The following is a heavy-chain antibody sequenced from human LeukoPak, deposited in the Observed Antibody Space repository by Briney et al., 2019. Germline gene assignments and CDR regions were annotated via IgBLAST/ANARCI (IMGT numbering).Heavy chain of an antibody. CDR2: MHYSGST. D-gene: IGHD5-12*01. CDR3: ARDMSLRGWFDP. J-gene: IGHJ5*02. CDR1: GGPISSNNYY. Sequence: SETLSLTCNVSGGPISSNNYYWGWIRQPPGKGLQWIGSMHYSGSTYYNPSLKSRVTMSVDTSKNQFSLKLSSVTAADTAVYYCARDMSLRGWFDPWGQGTLVTVSS. V-gene: IGHV4-39*07.